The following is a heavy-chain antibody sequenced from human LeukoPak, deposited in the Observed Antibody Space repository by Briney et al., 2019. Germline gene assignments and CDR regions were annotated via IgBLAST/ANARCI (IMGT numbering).Heavy chain of an antibody. Sequence: SETLSLTCAVYGGSFSGYYRSWIRQPPGKGLEWIGEINHSGSTNYNPSLESRVTISVDTSKNQFSLKLSSVTAADTAVYYCARGDYGGNSDWGQGTLVTVSS. CDR2: INHSGST. J-gene: IGHJ4*02. D-gene: IGHD4-23*01. CDR1: GGSFSGYY. V-gene: IGHV4-34*01. CDR3: ARGDYGGNSD.